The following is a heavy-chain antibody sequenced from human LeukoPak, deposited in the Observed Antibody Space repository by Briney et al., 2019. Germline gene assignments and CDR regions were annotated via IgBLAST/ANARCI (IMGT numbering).Heavy chain of an antibody. J-gene: IGHJ4*02. Sequence: PGGSLRLSCAASGFTFTNYAMNWVRQAPGKGLVWVSRINSDGSSTNYADSVKGRFTISRDNANNTLSLQMNSLRAEDTAVYYCATIYGGYWGQGTLVTVSS. CDR2: INSDGSST. CDR1: GFTFTNYA. D-gene: IGHD3-16*01. CDR3: ATIYGGY. V-gene: IGHV3-74*01.